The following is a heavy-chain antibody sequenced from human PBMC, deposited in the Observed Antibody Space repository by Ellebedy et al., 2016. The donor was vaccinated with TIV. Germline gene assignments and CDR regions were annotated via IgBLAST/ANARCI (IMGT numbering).Heavy chain of an antibody. J-gene: IGHJ4*02. CDR1: GFTFTNAW. D-gene: IGHD6-13*01. V-gene: IGHV3-7*01. CDR2: IKQDGSEK. Sequence: GESLKISCAASGFTFTNAWMNWVRQAPGKGLEWVANIKQDGSEKYYVDSVKGRFTISRDNAKNSLYLQLNSLRAEDTAVYYCARARYSNTPFDYWGQGTLVTVSS. CDR3: ARARYSNTPFDY.